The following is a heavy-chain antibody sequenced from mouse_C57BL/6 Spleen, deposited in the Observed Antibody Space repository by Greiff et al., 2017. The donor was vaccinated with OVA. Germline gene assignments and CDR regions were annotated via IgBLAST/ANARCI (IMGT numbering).Heavy chain of an antibody. J-gene: IGHJ2*01. D-gene: IGHD2-1*01. CDR2: IYPRSGNT. V-gene: IGHV1-81*01. Sequence: QVQLQQSGAELARPGASVTLSCKASGYTFTSYGISWVKQRTGQGLEWIGEIYPRSGNTYYNEKFKGKATLTADKSSSTAYMELRSLTSEDSAVYFCARKGTTVFDYWGQGTTLTVSS. CDR1: GYTFTSYG. CDR3: ARKGTTVFDY.